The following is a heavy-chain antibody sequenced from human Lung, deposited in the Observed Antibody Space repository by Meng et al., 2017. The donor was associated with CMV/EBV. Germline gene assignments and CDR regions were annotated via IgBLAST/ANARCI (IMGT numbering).Heavy chain of an antibody. D-gene: IGHD4-23*01. CDR3: ATGNGNSNAFDI. V-gene: IGHV3-15*01. J-gene: IGHJ3*02. CDR2: IKNNTDGGTT. CDR1: GFTFRNAW. Sequence: SCAASGFTFRNAWMSWVRQAPGKGLEWVGRIKNNTDGGTTDYAAPVKGRFTFSRDDSKTTLYLQMNSLKTEDTAVYYCATGNGNSNAFDIWAQG.